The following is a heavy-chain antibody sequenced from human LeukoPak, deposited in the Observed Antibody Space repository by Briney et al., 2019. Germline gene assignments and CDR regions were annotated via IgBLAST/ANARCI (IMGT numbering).Heavy chain of an antibody. J-gene: IGHJ4*02. V-gene: IGHV4-59*01. CDR2: IYYSGST. CDR1: GGSISSYY. CDR3: ARFGVYGPSFDY. D-gene: IGHD5/OR15-5a*01. Sequence: PSETLSLTCTVSGGSISSYYWSWIRQPPGKGLEGIGYIYYSGSTNYNPSLKSRVTISVDTSKNQFSLKLSSVTAADAAVYYCARFGVYGPSFDYWGQGTLVTVSS.